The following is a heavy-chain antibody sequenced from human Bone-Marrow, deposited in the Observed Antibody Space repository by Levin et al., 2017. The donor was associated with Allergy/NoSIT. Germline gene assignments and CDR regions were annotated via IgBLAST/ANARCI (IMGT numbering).Heavy chain of an antibody. V-gene: IGHV1-18*01. CDR3: AREQDTGGNSAGDDAFDI. CDR1: GYTFVRYG. D-gene: IGHD4-23*01. CDR2: ISPSGTNT. J-gene: IGHJ3*02. Sequence: KPGESLKISCKASGYTFVRYGLTWVRQAPGQGLEWVAWISPSGTNTNYGQKFQGRVILTTDTSTSTTYMELRSLTSDDTAVYYCAREQDTGGNSAGDDAFDIWGQGTLVIVSS.